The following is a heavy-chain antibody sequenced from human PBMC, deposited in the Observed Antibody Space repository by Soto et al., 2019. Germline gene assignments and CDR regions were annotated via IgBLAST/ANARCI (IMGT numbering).Heavy chain of an antibody. CDR2: MNPNSGNT. Sequence: ASVKVSCKASGYTFTSYDINWVRQATGQGLEWMGWMNPNSGNTGYAQKFQGRVTMTRNTSISTAYMELSSLRSEDTAVYYCARGQVVPAATQCLVXDYWGRGTLVTVSS. CDR1: GYTFTSYD. CDR3: ARGQVVPAATQCLVXDY. D-gene: IGHD2-2*01. J-gene: IGHJ4*02. V-gene: IGHV1-8*01.